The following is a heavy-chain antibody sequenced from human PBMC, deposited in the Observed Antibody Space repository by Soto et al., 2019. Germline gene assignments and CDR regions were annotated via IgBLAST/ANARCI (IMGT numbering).Heavy chain of an antibody. CDR1: GVILSDYH. V-gene: IGHV3-11*01. CDR2: ISSSGDTI. D-gene: IGHD1-20*01. CDR3: VRDRRISGINRGLDY. Sequence: GSLRIYSVASGVILSDYHMTWMRQAPGKGLELVAYISSSGDTINYADSVKGRFTISRDNGKDSLFLQMSSLRAEDTAVYYCVRDRRISGINRGLDYWGRGTLVTVSS. J-gene: IGHJ4*02.